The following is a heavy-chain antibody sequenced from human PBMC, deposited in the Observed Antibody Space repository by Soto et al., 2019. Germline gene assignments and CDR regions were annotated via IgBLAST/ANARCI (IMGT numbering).Heavy chain of an antibody. V-gene: IGHV4-30-4*01. CDR3: ARGDGYNNYYYYYGMDV. D-gene: IGHD5-12*01. CDR2: IYYSGST. J-gene: IGHJ6*02. Sequence: NPSETLSLTCTVSGGSISSGDYYWSWIRQPPGKGLEWIGYIYYSGSTYYNPSLKSRVTISVDTSKNQFSLKLSSVTAADTAVYYCARGDGYNNYYYYYGMDVWGQGTTVTVSS. CDR1: GGSISSGDYY.